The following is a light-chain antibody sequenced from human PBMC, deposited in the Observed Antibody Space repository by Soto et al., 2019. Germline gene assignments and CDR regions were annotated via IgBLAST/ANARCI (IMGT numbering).Light chain of an antibody. Sequence: EIVMTQSPATPSVSPGERATLSCRASQSVSSNLVWYQQKPGQAPSVLIYGASTRATGVPARFSGSGSGTEFTLTISSLQSEDFAVYYCQQYHNWWTFGQGTKVEIK. V-gene: IGKV3-15*01. CDR3: QQYHNWWT. CDR1: QSVSSN. CDR2: GAS. J-gene: IGKJ1*01.